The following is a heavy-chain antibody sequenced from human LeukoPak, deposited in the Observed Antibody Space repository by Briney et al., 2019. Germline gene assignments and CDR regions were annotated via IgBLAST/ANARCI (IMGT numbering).Heavy chain of an antibody. Sequence: GGSLRLSCAASGFTFSSYAMHLVRQAPGKGLQWVSAISGRGGNTDYAESVKGRFTISRDNSKDTLYLQLNSLRVEDTAVYYCVKNNLIGYKFGYDDYWGQGTPVTVSS. CDR1: GFTFSSYA. V-gene: IGHV3-23*01. CDR2: ISGRGGNT. J-gene: IGHJ4*02. CDR3: VKNNLIGYKFGYDDY. D-gene: IGHD5-18*01.